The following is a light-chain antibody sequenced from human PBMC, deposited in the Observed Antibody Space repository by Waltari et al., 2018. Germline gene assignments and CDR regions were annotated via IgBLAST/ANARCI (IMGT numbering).Light chain of an antibody. Sequence: DIQMTQSPSSVSASVGDSVPITCRASQAISTWLAWYQQKPGKAPKLLIYSASSLQSAVPSRFSGSGSGTDFTLTISSLQPEDFATYYCQQAYSFPLTFGQGTKLEIK. CDR2: SAS. J-gene: IGKJ2*01. V-gene: IGKV1-12*01. CDR1: QAISTW. CDR3: QQAYSFPLT.